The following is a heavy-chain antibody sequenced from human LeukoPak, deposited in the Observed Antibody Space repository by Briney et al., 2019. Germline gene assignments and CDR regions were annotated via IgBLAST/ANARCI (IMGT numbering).Heavy chain of an antibody. D-gene: IGHD5-12*01. J-gene: IGHJ4*02. CDR3: ARARPSMWIDY. V-gene: IGHV3-30*04. CDR1: GFTFSSYA. CDR2: ISYDGSDK. Sequence: GGSLRLSCAASGFTFSSYAMYWVRQAPCKGLEWVAVISYDGSDKFYADSVKGRFTISRDSSKNTLYLQMNSLRPEDTAVYYCARARPSMWIDYWGQGTLVTVSS.